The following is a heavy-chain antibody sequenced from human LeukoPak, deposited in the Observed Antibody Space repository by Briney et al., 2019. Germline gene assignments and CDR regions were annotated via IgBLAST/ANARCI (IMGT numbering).Heavy chain of an antibody. J-gene: IGHJ6*02. CDR3: ARVMSGQYQLLYNYYYYGMDV. Sequence: GGSLRLSCAASGFTFSSYWMSWVRQAPGKGLEWVANIKQDGSEKYYVDSVKGRFTISRDNAKNSLYLQMNSLRAEDTAVYYCARVMSGQYQLLYNYYYYGMDVWGQGTTVTVSS. D-gene: IGHD2-2*02. CDR2: IKQDGSEK. CDR1: GFTFSSYW. V-gene: IGHV3-7*01.